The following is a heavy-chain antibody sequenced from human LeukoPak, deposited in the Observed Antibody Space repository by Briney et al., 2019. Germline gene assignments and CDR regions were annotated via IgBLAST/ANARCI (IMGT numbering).Heavy chain of an antibody. J-gene: IGHJ4*02. CDR3: ATDVTGKYYFDY. D-gene: IGHD7-27*01. CDR1: GCTLTELS. V-gene: IGHV1-24*01. Sequence: ASVKVSCKVSGCTLTELSMHWVRQAPGKGLEWMGGFDPEDGETIYAQKFQGRVTMTEDTSTDTAYMELSSLRSEDTAVYYCATDVTGKYYFDYWGQGTLVTVSS. CDR2: FDPEDGET.